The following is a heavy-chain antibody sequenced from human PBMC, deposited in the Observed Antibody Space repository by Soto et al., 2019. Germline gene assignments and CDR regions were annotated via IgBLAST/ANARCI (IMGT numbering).Heavy chain of an antibody. CDR1: GGSISSGDYY. J-gene: IGHJ6*02. Sequence: TLSLTCTVSGGSISSGDYYWSWIRQPPGKGLEWIGYIYYSGSTYYNPSLKSRVTISVDTSKNQFSLKLSSVTAADTAVYYCARRRYQYGDYYYYGMDVWGQGTTVTVSS. CDR2: IYYSGST. D-gene: IGHD4-17*01. V-gene: IGHV4-30-4*01. CDR3: ARRRYQYGDYYYYGMDV.